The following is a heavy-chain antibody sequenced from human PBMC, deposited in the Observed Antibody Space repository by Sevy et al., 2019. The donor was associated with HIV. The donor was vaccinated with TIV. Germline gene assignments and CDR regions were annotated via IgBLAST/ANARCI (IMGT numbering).Heavy chain of an antibody. CDR2: ISASGGSI. CDR3: EGITTAGRDY. CDR1: GFIFNSYV. Sequence: GGSLRLSCAASGFIFNSYVMNWVRQAPGKGLEWVSAISASGGSIYYTDSVKGRFTISRDNSKNTLYLQMNSLRAEDTAVYYYEGITTAGRDYWGQGTLVTVSS. D-gene: IGHD6-13*01. J-gene: IGHJ4*02. V-gene: IGHV3-23*01.